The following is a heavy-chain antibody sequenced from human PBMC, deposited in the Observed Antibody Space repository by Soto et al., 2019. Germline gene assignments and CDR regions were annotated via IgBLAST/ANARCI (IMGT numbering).Heavy chain of an antibody. CDR1: GGSVSSGSYY. CDR3: ARDRRSTMVRGVTRVAFDI. CDR2: IYYSGST. D-gene: IGHD3-10*01. J-gene: IGHJ3*02. V-gene: IGHV4-61*01. Sequence: QVQLQESGPGLVKPSETLSLTCTVSGGSVSSGSYYWSWIRQPPGKGLEWIGYIYYSGSTNYNPSLKSRVTISVDTSKNQFSLKLSSVTAADTAVYYCARDRRSTMVRGVTRVAFDIWGQGTMVTVSS.